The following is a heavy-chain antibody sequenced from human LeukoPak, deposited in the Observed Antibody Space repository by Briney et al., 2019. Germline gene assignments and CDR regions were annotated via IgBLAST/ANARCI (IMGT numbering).Heavy chain of an antibody. Sequence: PGGSLKLSCAASGFTFSSYSMNWVRQAPGKGLEWVSYISGSSSTRYYADSVKGRFTISRDNAKNSLYLQMNSLRAEDTSVYYCARDGKMDAFDIWGQGTMVTVSS. D-gene: IGHD1-26*01. CDR1: GFTFSSYS. CDR2: ISGSSSTR. CDR3: ARDGKMDAFDI. J-gene: IGHJ3*02. V-gene: IGHV3-48*01.